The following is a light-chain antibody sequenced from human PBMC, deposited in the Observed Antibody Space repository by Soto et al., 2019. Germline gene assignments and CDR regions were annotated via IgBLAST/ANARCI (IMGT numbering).Light chain of an antibody. V-gene: IGLV1-40*01. CDR2: GNS. Sequence: QSVLTQPPSVSGAPGQRVTISCTGSSSNIGAGYDVHWYQQLPGTAPKLLIYGNSNRPSGVPDRFSGSKSGTSASLAIIGLQAEDEADYYCQSYDSSLSVNVVFGGGTKLTVL. CDR3: QSYDSSLSVNVV. J-gene: IGLJ2*01. CDR1: SSNIGAGYD.